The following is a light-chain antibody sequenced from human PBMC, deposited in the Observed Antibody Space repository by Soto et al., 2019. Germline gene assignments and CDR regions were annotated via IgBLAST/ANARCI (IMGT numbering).Light chain of an antibody. V-gene: IGKV1-5*01. J-gene: IGKJ1*01. CDR2: DAS. Sequence: DIQMTLSPSTLSASVGDRVTITCRASQSISSRLAWYQQKPGKAPKFLVYDASNLESGVPSRFSGSGSGTEFTLTISSLQPDDFATYYCQQYNSYSVTFGQGTKVEIK. CDR3: QQYNSYSVT. CDR1: QSISSR.